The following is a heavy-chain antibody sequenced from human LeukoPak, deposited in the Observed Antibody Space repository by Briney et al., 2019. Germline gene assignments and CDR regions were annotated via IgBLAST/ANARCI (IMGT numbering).Heavy chain of an antibody. D-gene: IGHD1-26*01. V-gene: IGHV3-74*01. CDR3: ARVMRSGSPFDY. Sequence: PGGSLRLSCAASGFTFSDYWMHWVRQAPGKGLVWVSRIYSDESSTYYVDSVKGRFTISRSNAKNSLYLQMNSLRAEDTAVHYCARVMRSGSPFDYWGQGTLVTVSS. J-gene: IGHJ4*02. CDR2: IYSDESST. CDR1: GFTFSDYW.